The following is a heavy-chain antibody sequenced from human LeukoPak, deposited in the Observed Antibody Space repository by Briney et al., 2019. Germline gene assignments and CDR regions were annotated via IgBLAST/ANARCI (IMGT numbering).Heavy chain of an antibody. CDR3: ARDGTAAGLYFDL. J-gene: IGHJ4*01. CDR2: ISQNGGEK. D-gene: IGHD6-13*01. V-gene: IGHV3-7*01. Sequence: PGGSLRLSCAVSGFTFSDYWMNWVRQAPGKGLEWVASISQNGGEKSYVDSVKGRFPISRDNPKNSLYLQMSSLRAEDTAVYYCARDGTAAGLYFDLWGQGTLVTVSS. CDR1: GFTFSDYW.